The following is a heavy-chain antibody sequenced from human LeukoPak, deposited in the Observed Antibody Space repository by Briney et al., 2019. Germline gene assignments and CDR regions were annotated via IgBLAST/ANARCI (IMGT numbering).Heavy chain of an antibody. V-gene: IGHV3-23*01. CDR1: GFTFSSYA. J-gene: IGHJ4*02. Sequence: RGSLRLSCAASGFTFSSYAMSWVRQAPGKGLEWVSAISGSGGSTDYADSVKGRFTISRDISKSTLYLQMNSLRAEDTALYYCAKSSSQWLVRGYFDYWGQGTLVTVSS. CDR2: ISGSGGST. CDR3: AKSSSQWLVRGYFDY. D-gene: IGHD6-19*01.